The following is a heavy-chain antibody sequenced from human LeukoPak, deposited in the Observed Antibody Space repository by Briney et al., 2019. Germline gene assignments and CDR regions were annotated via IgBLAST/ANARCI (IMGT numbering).Heavy chain of an antibody. D-gene: IGHD2-21*02. CDR2: ISSSSSTI. Sequence: GGSLRLSCAASGFTFSGYTMHWVRQAPGKGLEWVSYISSSSSTIYYADSVKGRFTISRDNAKISLYLQMNSLRAEDTAVYYCARGAHPTVTARPVPGYWGQGTLVTVSS. CDR3: ARGAHPTVTARPVPGY. CDR1: GFTFSGYT. J-gene: IGHJ4*02. V-gene: IGHV3-48*04.